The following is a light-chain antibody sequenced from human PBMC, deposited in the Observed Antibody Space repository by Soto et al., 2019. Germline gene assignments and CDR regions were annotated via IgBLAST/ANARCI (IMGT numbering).Light chain of an antibody. V-gene: IGKV1-6*01. Sequence: AIQLTQSPSSLSASVGDTVTITCRASQGIGNDLGWYQQKSRKAPKLLIYAGCNLQSADPSRFRGRGSRTDFTLTIPGLHPEDVAPYSCLQDNNYPHTVRGGTSV. J-gene: IGKJ4*01. CDR2: AGC. CDR3: LQDNNYPHT. CDR1: QGIGND.